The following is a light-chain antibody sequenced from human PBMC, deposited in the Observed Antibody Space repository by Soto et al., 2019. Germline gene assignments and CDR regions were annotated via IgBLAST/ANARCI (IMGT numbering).Light chain of an antibody. CDR1: QSVSSD. J-gene: IGKJ1*01. Sequence: EIVLTQSPDTLSVSPGERSTLSCMASQSVSSDLAWYQQKHGQAPRLLIYGAYSRATGITDRFSGSGSGTDFTLTIRRMDPEDFAVYFCQKYGSSPQTFGQGNKVDI. CDR3: QKYGSSPQT. CDR2: GAY. V-gene: IGKV3-20*01.